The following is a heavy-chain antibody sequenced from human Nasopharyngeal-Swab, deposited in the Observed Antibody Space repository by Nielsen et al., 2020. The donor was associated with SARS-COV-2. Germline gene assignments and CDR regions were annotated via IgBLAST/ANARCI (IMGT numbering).Heavy chain of an antibody. J-gene: IGHJ5*02. V-gene: IGHV3-74*01. CDR3: ARVRAAAGNGWFDP. CDR2: INGDGSST. D-gene: IGHD6-13*01. Sequence: GGSLRLSCAASGFTFRTYWMHWVRQGPGKGLAWVSRINGDGSSTSYADPVQGRFTISRDNAKNTLYLQMNSLRAEDTAVYYCARVRAAAGNGWFDPWGQGTLITVS. CDR1: GFTFRTYW.